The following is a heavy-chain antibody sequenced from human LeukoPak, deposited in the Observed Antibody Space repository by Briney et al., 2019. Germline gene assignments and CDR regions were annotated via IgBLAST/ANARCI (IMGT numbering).Heavy chain of an antibody. CDR3: ASDELRYPLD. V-gene: IGHV3-33*08. J-gene: IGHJ4*02. CDR2: IWYDGSQR. D-gene: IGHD3-9*01. Sequence: GSLRLSCVASGFTLSDYTMNWVRQAPGKGLEWVAVIWYDGSQRHYADSVKGRFTISRDNSKKTVYLQMNSLRAEDTAVYYCASDELRYPLDWGQGTLVTVSS. CDR1: GFTLSDYT.